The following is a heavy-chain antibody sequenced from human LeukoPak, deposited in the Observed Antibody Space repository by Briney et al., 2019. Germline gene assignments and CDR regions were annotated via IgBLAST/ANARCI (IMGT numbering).Heavy chain of an antibody. J-gene: IGHJ3*02. CDR3: ARMPYSYGLDI. CDR1: GGSISSNSYH. CDR2: IYYSGST. V-gene: IGHV4-39*01. Sequence: SETLSLTCTVSGGSISSNSYHWGWIRQPPGKGLEWIASIYYSGSTYYNPSLKSRVTISVDTSKNQFSLKLSSVTAADTAVYYCARMPYSYGLDIWGQGTMVTVSS. D-gene: IGHD5-18*01.